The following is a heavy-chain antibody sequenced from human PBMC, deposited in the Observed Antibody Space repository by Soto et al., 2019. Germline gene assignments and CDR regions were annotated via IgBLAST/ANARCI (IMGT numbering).Heavy chain of an antibody. CDR1: GGSISSGGYS. CDR3: ARGPPFLP. V-gene: IGHV4-30-2*01. J-gene: IGHJ5*02. Sequence: PSETLSLTCAVSGGSISSGGYSWSWIRQPPGKGLEWIGYIYHSGSTYYSPSLKSRVTISVDRSKNQFSLKLSSVTAADTAVYYCARGPPFLPRGQGTLVTGSS. CDR2: IYHSGST. D-gene: IGHD3-3*02.